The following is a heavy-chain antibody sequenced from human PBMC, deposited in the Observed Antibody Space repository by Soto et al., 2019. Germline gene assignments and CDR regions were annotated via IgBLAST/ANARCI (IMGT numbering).Heavy chain of an antibody. D-gene: IGHD3-16*01. Sequence: GGSLRLSCTASGLTFNSHTMSWVRQAPGTGLEWVSTINPSGSNTHYADSVKGRFTISRDNSRNTLDLQMSSLRAADTALYYCVSWVPAHFDYWGQGTPVTVSS. CDR2: INPSGSNT. CDR3: VSWVPAHFDY. CDR1: GLTFNSHT. J-gene: IGHJ4*02. V-gene: IGHV3-23*05.